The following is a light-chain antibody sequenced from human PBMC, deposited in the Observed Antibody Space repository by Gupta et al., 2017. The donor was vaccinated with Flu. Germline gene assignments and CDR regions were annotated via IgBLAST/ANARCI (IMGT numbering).Light chain of an antibody. CDR3: ATWDDSLRAVV. V-gene: IGLV1-47*01. J-gene: IGLJ2*01. CDR1: NSNIGINY. CDR2: KSN. Sequence: QSVLTQPPSTSGTPGQRVTFSCSGGNSNIGINYVYWYQQLPGAAPKLIIYKSNQRPSGVPDRFSGSKSDTSASLAISGLRSEEEAEYYCATWDDSLRAVVFGGGTKLTVL.